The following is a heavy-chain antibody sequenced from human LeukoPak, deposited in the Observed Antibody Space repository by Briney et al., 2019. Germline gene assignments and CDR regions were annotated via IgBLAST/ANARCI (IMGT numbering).Heavy chain of an antibody. J-gene: IGHJ4*02. CDR3: ARDRLSYADYYDSSGYRDY. D-gene: IGHD3-22*01. Sequence: ASVKVSCKASGYTFTSYGISWVRQAPGQGLEWMGWISAYNGNTNYAQKLQGRVTMTTDTSTSTAYMELRSLRSGDTAAHYCARDRLSYADYYDSSGYRDYWGQGTLVTVSS. CDR1: GYTFTSYG. CDR2: ISAYNGNT. V-gene: IGHV1-18*01.